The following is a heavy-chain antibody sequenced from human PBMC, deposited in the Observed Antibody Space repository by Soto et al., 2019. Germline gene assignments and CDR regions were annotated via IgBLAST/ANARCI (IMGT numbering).Heavy chain of an antibody. J-gene: IGHJ1*01. CDR3: AREVGYCSGGSCPTEYFQH. V-gene: IGHV1-18*04. CDR2: ISAYNGNT. Sequence: QVQLVQSGAEVKKPGASVKVSCKASGYTFTSYGISWVRQAPGQGLEWMGWISAYNGNTNYAQKLQGRVTMTTDTSTSTAYMELRSLRSDDTAVYYCAREVGYCSGGSCPTEYFQHWDQGTLVTVSS. CDR1: GYTFTSYG. D-gene: IGHD2-15*01.